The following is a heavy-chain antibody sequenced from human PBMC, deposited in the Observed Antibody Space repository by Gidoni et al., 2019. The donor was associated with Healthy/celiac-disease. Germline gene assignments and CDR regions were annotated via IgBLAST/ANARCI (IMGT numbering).Heavy chain of an antibody. CDR1: GGTFSSYA. Sequence: QVQLVQSGAEVKKPGSSVKVSCKASGGTFSSYAISWVRQAPGQGLEWMGRIIPILGIANYAQKFQGRVTITADKSTSTAYMELSSLRSEDTAVYYCARDLYSNYVFDYWGQGTLVTVSS. J-gene: IGHJ4*02. V-gene: IGHV1-69*04. D-gene: IGHD4-4*01. CDR3: ARDLYSNYVFDY. CDR2: IIPILGIA.